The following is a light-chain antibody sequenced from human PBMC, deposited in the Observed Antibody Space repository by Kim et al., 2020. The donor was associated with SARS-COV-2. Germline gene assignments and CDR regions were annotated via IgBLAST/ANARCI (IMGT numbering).Light chain of an antibody. Sequence: CASPRETVPRSCRATESVSTSLAWYQQRPAQAPTLLIYGASPRATGIPARFTGSGSVSQFTLTIRGLQSEDFAVYHCHQYHTWPYSFGRGTKLEI. CDR2: GAS. V-gene: IGKV3-15*01. J-gene: IGKJ2*03. CDR1: ESVSTS. CDR3: HQYHTWPYS.